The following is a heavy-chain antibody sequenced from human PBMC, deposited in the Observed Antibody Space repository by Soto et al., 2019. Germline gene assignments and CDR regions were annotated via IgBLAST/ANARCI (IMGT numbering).Heavy chain of an antibody. V-gene: IGHV4-34*01. J-gene: IGHJ4*02. D-gene: IGHD3-22*01. Sequence: SETLSLTCEVYGGPLRGYYWSGIRQSPGKGLEWIGELNNGGGTDYNPSLKSRVTISVDTSKNQFSLHLSSVTDADTAVYYCAGRNGYYSGFDFWGQGTQVTVSS. CDR2: LNNGGGT. CDR3: AGRNGYYSGFDF. CDR1: GGPLRGYY.